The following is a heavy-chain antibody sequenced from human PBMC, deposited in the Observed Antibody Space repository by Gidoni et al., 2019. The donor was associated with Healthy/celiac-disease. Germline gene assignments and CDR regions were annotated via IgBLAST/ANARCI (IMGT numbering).Heavy chain of an antibody. CDR2: IYYSGST. J-gene: IGHJ5*02. CDR3: ARHVYDFWSGYLNWFDP. D-gene: IGHD3-3*01. CDR1: GGSISSSSYY. V-gene: IGHV4-39*01. Sequence: QLQLQESGPGLVKPSATLSLTCTVSGGSISSSSYYWGWIRQPPGKGLEWIGSIYYSGSTYYNPSLKSRVTISVDTSKNQFSLKLSSVTAADTAVYYCARHVYDFWSGYLNWFDPWGQGTLVTVSS.